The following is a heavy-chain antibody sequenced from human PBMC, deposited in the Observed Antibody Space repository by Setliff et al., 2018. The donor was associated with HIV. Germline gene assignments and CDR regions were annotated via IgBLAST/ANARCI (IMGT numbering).Heavy chain of an antibody. V-gene: IGHV4-31*03. CDR1: GGSISSGGFY. Sequence: PSETLSLTCTVTGGSISSGGFYWTWIRQHPGKGLEWIGYIYNTGSTYHSPSLESRVTISIDTSKNQFSLKLSSVTAADTAVYYCARGGSRGSWYWDYWGQGTQVTVSS. J-gene: IGHJ4*02. D-gene: IGHD6-13*01. CDR3: ARGGSRGSWYWDY. CDR2: IYNTGST.